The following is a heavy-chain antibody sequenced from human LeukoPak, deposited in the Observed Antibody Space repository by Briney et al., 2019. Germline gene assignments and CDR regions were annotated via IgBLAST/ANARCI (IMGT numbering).Heavy chain of an antibody. CDR2: IYYSGST. D-gene: IGHD3-10*01. CDR1: GGSISSSSYY. CDR3: ARDRGITLNWFDP. V-gene: IGHV4-39*07. J-gene: IGHJ5*02. Sequence: PSETLSLTCTVSGGSISSSSYYWGWIRQPPGKGLEWIGSIYYSGSTYYNPSLKSRVTISVDTSKNQFSLKLSSVTAADTAVYYCARDRGITLNWFDPWGQGTLVTVSS.